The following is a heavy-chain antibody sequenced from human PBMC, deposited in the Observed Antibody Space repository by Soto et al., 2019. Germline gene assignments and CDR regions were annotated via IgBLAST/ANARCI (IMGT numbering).Heavy chain of an antibody. Sequence: EVRLVESGGGLVKPGESLRLSCAASGFTLSSYTMHWVRQAPGKGLEWVASISERRTSIYYADSVKGRFTISRDSAENSLFLQMTSLTAADTAVYYCARPSTQTRFWNWFDPWGQGTLVTVSS. CDR1: GFTLSSYT. CDR2: ISERRTSI. J-gene: IGHJ5*02. V-gene: IGHV3-21*02. CDR3: ARPSTQTRFWNWFDP.